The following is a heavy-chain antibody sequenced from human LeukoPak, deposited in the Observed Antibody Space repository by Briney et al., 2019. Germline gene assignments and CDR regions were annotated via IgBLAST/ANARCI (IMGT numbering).Heavy chain of an antibody. J-gene: IGHJ5*02. V-gene: IGHV3-20*04. CDR3: ARDLFMAAGTPWFDP. Sequence: GGSLRLSCTASGFSVSSAYMSWVRQAPGKGLEWVSGINWNGGRAGYADSVKGRFTISRDNAKNSLYLQMNSLRAEDMALYYCARDLFMAAGTPWFDPWGQGTLVTVSS. D-gene: IGHD6-13*01. CDR2: INWNGGRA. CDR1: GFSVSSAY.